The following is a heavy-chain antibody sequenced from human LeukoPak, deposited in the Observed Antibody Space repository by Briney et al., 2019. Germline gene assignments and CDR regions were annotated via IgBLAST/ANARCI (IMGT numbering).Heavy chain of an antibody. Sequence: SETLSLTCTVSGGSISSYYWSWIRQPPGEGLEWIGYIYYSGSTNYNPSLKSRVTISVDTSKNQFSLKLSSVTAADTAVYYCARHGSGYSPFGVWGQGTLVTVSS. CDR3: ARHGSGYSPFGV. V-gene: IGHV4-59*08. D-gene: IGHD3-22*01. CDR2: IYYSGST. CDR1: GGSISSYY. J-gene: IGHJ4*02.